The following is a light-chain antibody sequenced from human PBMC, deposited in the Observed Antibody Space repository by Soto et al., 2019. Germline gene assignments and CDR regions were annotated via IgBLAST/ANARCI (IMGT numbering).Light chain of an antibody. CDR3: QQYDNLSPFT. J-gene: IGKJ3*01. CDR2: DAS. CDR1: QDISNY. V-gene: IGKV1-33*01. Sequence: DIQMTQSPSSLSVSVGDRVTITCQASQDISNYLNWYQQKPGKAPKLLIYDASNLETGVPSRFSGSGSGTDFTFTISSLQPEDIATYYCQQYDNLSPFTFGPGTKVDIK.